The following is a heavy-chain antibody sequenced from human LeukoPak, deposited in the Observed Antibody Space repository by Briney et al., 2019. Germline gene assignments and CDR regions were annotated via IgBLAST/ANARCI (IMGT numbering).Heavy chain of an antibody. CDR1: GYTFTGYY. V-gene: IGHV1-2*02. CDR2: INPNSGGT. Sequence: ASVKVSCKASGYTFTGYYMHWVRQAPGQGLEWMGWINPNSGGTNYAQKFQGRVTMTRDTSISTAYMELGRLRSDDTAVYYCAREGSGDDAFDIWGQGTMVTVSS. CDR3: AREGSGDDAFDI. J-gene: IGHJ3*02. D-gene: IGHD2-15*01.